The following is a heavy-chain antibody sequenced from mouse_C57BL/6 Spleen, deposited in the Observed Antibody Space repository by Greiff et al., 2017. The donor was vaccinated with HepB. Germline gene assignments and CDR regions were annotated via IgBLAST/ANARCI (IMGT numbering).Heavy chain of an antibody. V-gene: IGHV5-6*01. J-gene: IGHJ4*01. CDR1: GFTFSSYG. D-gene: IGHD2-4*01. Sequence: EVQGVESGGDLVKPGGSLKLSCAASGFTFSSYGMSWVRQTPDKRLEWVATISSGGSYTYYPDSVKGRFTISRDNAKNTLYLQMSSLKSEDTAMYYCARRYDYDRAMDYWGQGTSVTVSS. CDR2: ISSGGSYT. CDR3: ARRYDYDRAMDY.